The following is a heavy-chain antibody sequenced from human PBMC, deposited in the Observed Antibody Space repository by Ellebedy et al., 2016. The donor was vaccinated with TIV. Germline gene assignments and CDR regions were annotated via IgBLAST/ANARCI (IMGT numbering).Heavy chain of an antibody. J-gene: IGHJ4*02. CDR1: GFTFSHYW. Sequence: GESLKISCAASGFTFSHYWMSWVRQAPGKGPEWVANINQHGSEKYYVDSVKGRFTVARDNAENSLYLQMNSLRAEDTAVYYCARDAPVLRYFDWQIKDDYWGQGTLVTASS. CDR2: INQHGSEK. V-gene: IGHV3-7*01. D-gene: IGHD3-9*01. CDR3: ARDAPVLRYFDWQIKDDY.